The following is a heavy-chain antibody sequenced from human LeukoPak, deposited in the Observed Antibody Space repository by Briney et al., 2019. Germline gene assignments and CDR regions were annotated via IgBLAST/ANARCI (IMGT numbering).Heavy chain of an antibody. CDR1: GGSISSYY. J-gene: IGHJ5*02. CDR2: IYYSGST. CDR3: ARDITMVRGVIIHNWFDP. V-gene: IGHV4-59*12. Sequence: KPSETLSLTCTVSGGSISSYYWSWIRQPPGKGLEWIGCIYYSGSTNYNPSLKSRVTISVDTSKNQFSLKLSSVTAADTAVYYCARDITMVRGVIIHNWFDPWGQGTLVTVSS. D-gene: IGHD3-10*01.